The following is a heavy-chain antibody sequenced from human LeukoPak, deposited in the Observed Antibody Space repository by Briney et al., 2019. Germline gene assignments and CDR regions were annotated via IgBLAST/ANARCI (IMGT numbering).Heavy chain of an antibody. CDR1: GYTFTSYG. CDR3: ARGNQSKYRRSGSSVNYYYGMDV. Sequence: ASVKVSCKASGYTFTSYGISWVRQAPGQGLEWMGWISAYNGNTNYAQKLQGRVTMTTDTSTSTDYMELRSLRSDDTAVYYCARGNQSKYRRSGSSVNYYYGMDVWGQGTTVTVSS. CDR2: ISAYNGNT. V-gene: IGHV1-18*01. D-gene: IGHD2/OR15-2a*01. J-gene: IGHJ6*02.